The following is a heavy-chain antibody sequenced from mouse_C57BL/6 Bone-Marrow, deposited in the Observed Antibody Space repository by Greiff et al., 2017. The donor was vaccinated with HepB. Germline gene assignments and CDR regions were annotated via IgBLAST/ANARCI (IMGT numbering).Heavy chain of an antibody. D-gene: IGHD2-3*01. CDR1: GYTFTNYW. CDR3: AREIYDGYYVAMDY. CDR2: IYPGGGYT. J-gene: IGHJ4*01. Sequence: LVESGAELVRPGTSVKMSCKASGYTFTNYWIGWAKQRPGHGLEWIGDIYPGGGYTNYNEKFKGKATLTADKSSSTAYMQFSSLTSEDSAIYYCAREIYDGYYVAMDYWGQGTSVTVSS. V-gene: IGHV1-63*01.